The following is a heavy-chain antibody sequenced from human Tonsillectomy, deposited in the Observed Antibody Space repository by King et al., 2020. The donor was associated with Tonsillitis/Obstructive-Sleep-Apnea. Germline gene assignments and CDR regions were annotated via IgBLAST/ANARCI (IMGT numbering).Heavy chain of an antibody. Sequence: VQLVESGGGLVKPGGSLRLSCAASGFTFSSYSMNWVRQAPGKGLEWVSSISSSSSYIYYAASVKGRFTISTDNAKNSLYLQMNSLRAEDTAVYYCASDCVVPAAIITPYYYYYYMDVWGKGTTVTVSS. CDR1: GFTFSSYS. CDR2: ISSSSSYI. D-gene: IGHD2-2*02. V-gene: IGHV3-21*01. J-gene: IGHJ6*03. CDR3: ASDCVVPAAIITPYYYYYYMDV.